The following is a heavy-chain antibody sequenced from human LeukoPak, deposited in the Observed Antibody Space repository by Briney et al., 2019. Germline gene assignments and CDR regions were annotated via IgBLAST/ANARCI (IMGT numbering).Heavy chain of an antibody. V-gene: IGHV3-74*01. CDR2: IKTDGSST. CDR1: GFTYSSYW. Sequence: GGSLRLSCAASGFTYSSYWRHRVRQAPGKGLVWVSRIKTDGSSTNYADSVKGRFTISRDNAKNTLYLQMNSLRAEDTAMYYCATLATAGIHYWGQGTLVTVSS. CDR3: ATLATAGIHY. J-gene: IGHJ4*02. D-gene: IGHD6-13*01.